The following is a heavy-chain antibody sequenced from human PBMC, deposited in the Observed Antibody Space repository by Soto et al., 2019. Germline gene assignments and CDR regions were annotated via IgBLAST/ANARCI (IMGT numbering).Heavy chain of an antibody. D-gene: IGHD6-13*01. V-gene: IGHV3-33*01. CDR1: GFTFSSYG. J-gene: IGHJ4*02. Sequence: QVQLVESGGGVVQPGRSLRLSCAASGFTFSSYGMHWVRQTPGKGLEWVAVIWYDGSKIYYADSVKGRFTISRDNSKNTLYLQMNSLRAEDTAVYYCARDQQQLETGFDLWGQGTLVTVSS. CDR2: IWYDGSKI. CDR3: ARDQQQLETGFDL.